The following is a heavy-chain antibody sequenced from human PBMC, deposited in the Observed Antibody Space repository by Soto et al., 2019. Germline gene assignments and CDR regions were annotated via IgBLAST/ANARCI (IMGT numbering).Heavy chain of an antibody. CDR1: GGSISSYY. J-gene: IGHJ5*02. D-gene: IGHD3-10*01. Sequence: SETMSLTCTVSGGSISSYYWSWIRQPAGKGLEWIGRIYTSGSTNYNPSLKSRVTMSVDTSKNQFSLKLSSVTAADTAVYYCARATHGSGRLNWFDPWGQGTLVTVSS. V-gene: IGHV4-4*07. CDR2: IYTSGST. CDR3: ARATHGSGRLNWFDP.